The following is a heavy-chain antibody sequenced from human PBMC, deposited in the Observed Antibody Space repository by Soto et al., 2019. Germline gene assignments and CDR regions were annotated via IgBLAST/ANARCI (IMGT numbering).Heavy chain of an antibody. Sequence: QVQLVQSGAEVKKPGSSVKVSCKASGGTFSSYAISWVRQAPGQGLEWMGGISPIFGTANYAQKFQGRVTITADESTSKDYMELSSLRYEDTAVYYCARDDSSGYYPSDAFDIWGQGTMVTVSS. CDR2: ISPIFGTA. V-gene: IGHV1-69*12. J-gene: IGHJ3*02. CDR1: GGTFSSYA. D-gene: IGHD3-22*01. CDR3: ARDDSSGYYPSDAFDI.